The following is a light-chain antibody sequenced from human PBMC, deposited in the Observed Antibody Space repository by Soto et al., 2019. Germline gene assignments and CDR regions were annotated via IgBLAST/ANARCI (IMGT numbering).Light chain of an antibody. CDR1: QSVSSN. V-gene: IGKV3-15*01. CDR3: QQYNNWPQA. J-gene: IGKJ1*01. Sequence: EIVMTQSPATLSVSPGERATLSCRASQSVSSNLAWYQQKPGQAPRFLIYDASTRATGIPDRFSGSGSGTEFILTISSLQSEDFAVYYCQQYNNWPQAFGPGTKVEIK. CDR2: DAS.